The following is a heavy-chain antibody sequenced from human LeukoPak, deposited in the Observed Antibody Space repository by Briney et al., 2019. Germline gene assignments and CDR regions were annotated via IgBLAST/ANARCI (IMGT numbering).Heavy chain of an antibody. CDR3: AKDDTYYDILTGYYRRTSLNY. D-gene: IGHD3-9*01. Sequence: GGSLRLSCAASRFTFNNYGMHWVRQAPGKGLEWVAFIQYDGSNKYYADSVKGRFTISRDNSKNTLYLQMNSLRAEDMAVYYCAKDDTYYDILTGYYRRTSLNYWGQGTLVTVSS. J-gene: IGHJ4*02. CDR1: RFTFNNYG. V-gene: IGHV3-30*02. CDR2: IQYDGSNK.